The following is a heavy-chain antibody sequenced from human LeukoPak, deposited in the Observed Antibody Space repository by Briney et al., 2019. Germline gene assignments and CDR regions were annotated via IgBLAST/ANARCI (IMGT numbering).Heavy chain of an antibody. Sequence: ASVKVSCKASGYTFTGHYMHWVRQAPGQGLEWMGWINPNSGGTNYAQKFQGRVTMTRDTSISTACMELSSLRSDDTAVYYCARGRVGATTLVFDYWGQGTLVTVSS. CDR2: INPNSGGT. D-gene: IGHD1-26*01. V-gene: IGHV1-2*02. CDR1: GYTFTGHY. J-gene: IGHJ4*02. CDR3: ARGRVGATTLVFDY.